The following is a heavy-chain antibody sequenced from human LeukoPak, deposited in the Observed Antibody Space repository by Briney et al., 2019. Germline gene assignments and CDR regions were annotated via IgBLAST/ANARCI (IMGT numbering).Heavy chain of an antibody. CDR2: INHSGST. CDR3: ARGDSSGWYRTYYYYGMDV. J-gene: IGHJ6*02. D-gene: IGHD6-19*01. V-gene: IGHV4-34*01. Sequence: SETLSLTCAVYGGSFSGYYWSWIRQPPGKGLEWIGEINHSGSTNYNPSLKSRVTISVDTSKNQFSLKLSSVTAADTAVYYCARGDSSGWYRTYYYYGMDVWGQGTTVTVSS. CDR1: GGSFSGYY.